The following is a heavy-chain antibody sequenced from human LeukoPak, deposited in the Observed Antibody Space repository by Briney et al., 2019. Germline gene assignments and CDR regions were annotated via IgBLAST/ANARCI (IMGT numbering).Heavy chain of an antibody. V-gene: IGHV3-48*03. CDR1: GFTFSSSE. CDR2: ISSSGRTI. CDR3: AVATIKDYFDY. J-gene: IGHJ4*02. Sequence: PGGSLRLSCSASGFTFSSSEVNWVRQAPGKGLEWVSYISSSGRTIYYADSVKGRFTISRDNAKNSLYLQMNSLRAEDTAVYYCAVATIKDYFDYWGQGTLVTVSS. D-gene: IGHD5-24*01.